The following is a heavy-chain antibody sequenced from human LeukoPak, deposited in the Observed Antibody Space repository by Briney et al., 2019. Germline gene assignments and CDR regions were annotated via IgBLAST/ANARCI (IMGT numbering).Heavy chain of an antibody. CDR1: GGSISSYY. D-gene: IGHD3-10*01. V-gene: IGHV4-34*01. J-gene: IGHJ3*02. Sequence: SETLSLTCTVSGGSISSYYWSWIRQPPGKGLEWIGEINHSGSTNYNPSLKSRVTISVDTSKNQFSLKLSSVTAADTAVYYCARRRITMVRGVIISPHAFDIWGQGTMVTVSS. CDR3: ARRRITMVRGVIISPHAFDI. CDR2: INHSGST.